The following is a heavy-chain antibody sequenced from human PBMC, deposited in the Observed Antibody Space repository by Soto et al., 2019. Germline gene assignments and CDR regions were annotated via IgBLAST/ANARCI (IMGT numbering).Heavy chain of an antibody. V-gene: IGHV3-33*01. CDR3: ARERRSGGSCYLDY. D-gene: IGHD2-15*01. CDR2: IWYDGSNK. CDR1: GFTFSSYG. J-gene: IGHJ4*02. Sequence: GGSLRLSCAASGFTFSSYGMHWVRQAPGKGLEWVAVIWYDGSNKYYADSVKGRFTISRDNSKNTLYLQMNSLRAEDTAVYYCARERRSGGSCYLDYWGQGTLVTVSS.